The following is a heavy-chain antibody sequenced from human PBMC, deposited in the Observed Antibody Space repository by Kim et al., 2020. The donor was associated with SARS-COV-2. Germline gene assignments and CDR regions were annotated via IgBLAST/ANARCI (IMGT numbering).Heavy chain of an antibody. CDR2: VKSKRDGETT. CDR3: ISDVPTLVKQVDY. D-gene: IGHD2-21*01. CDR1: GFTFSGAW. V-gene: IGHV3-15*05. Sequence: GGSLRLSCAASGFTFSGAWLSWIRQAPGKGLEWVARVKSKRDGETTDYAAPVKGRFTISRDDSKNMLYLQMNSLKIEDTAVYYCISDVPTLVKQVDYWGQGTLVTVSA. J-gene: IGHJ4*02.